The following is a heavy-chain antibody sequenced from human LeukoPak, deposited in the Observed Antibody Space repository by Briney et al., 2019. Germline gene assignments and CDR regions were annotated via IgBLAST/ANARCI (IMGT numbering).Heavy chain of an antibody. CDR3: ARQYCSGGNCYPFDAFDV. Sequence: PPEVLAVTWTVSGGSLCSLFGSWIRHPPGKGQEWLVYTDYSGRAHYNPPLKSRVTISLDTSKRQFSLRLNSVTAADTAVYYCARQYCSGGNCYPFDAFDVWGQGTMVTVSS. V-gene: IGHV4-59*11. J-gene: IGHJ3*01. CDR1: GGSLCSLF. CDR2: TDYSGRA. D-gene: IGHD2-15*01.